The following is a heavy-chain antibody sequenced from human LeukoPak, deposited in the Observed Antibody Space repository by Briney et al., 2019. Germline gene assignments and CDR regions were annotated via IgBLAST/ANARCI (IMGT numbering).Heavy chain of an antibody. Sequence: SETLSLTCTVSGGSISSYYWSWIRQPAGKGLEWIGRIYTSGSTNYNPSLKSRVTMSVDTSKNQFSLKLSSVTAADTAVYYCAGAPHPGSYYYGSGSYDFDYWGQGTLVTVSS. CDR3: AGAPHPGSYYYGSGSYDFDY. D-gene: IGHD3-10*01. CDR2: IYTSGST. J-gene: IGHJ4*02. CDR1: GGSISSYY. V-gene: IGHV4-4*07.